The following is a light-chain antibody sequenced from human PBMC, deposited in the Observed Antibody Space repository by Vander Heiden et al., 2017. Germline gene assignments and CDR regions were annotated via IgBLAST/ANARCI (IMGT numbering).Light chain of an antibody. V-gene: IGLV1-44*01. CDR1: SSNIGSNL. J-gene: IGLJ1*01. CDR2: SDN. CDR3: AAWDDSLREV. Sequence: QSVLTQPPSAPATPGQRVTISCSGSSSNIGSNLVHWYQPLPGTAPILLLYSDNQRPPAVPDRFSGSRSGTSASLAISGLQSEDEADYYCAAWDDSLREVFGSGTKVTVL.